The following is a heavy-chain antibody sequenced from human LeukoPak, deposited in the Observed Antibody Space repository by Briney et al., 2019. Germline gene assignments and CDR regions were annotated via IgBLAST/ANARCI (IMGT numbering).Heavy chain of an antibody. V-gene: IGHV3-74*01. J-gene: IGHJ4*02. CDR3: ARSDGSYYGKFDS. CDR2: ISSDGRST. CDR1: GFTFSSYW. Sequence: GGSLRLSCAASGFTFSSYWMHWVRQAPGKGLVWVSRISSDGRSTSYADSVKGRFTVSRDNAKTTLYLQMNSLRAEDTAVYYCARSDGSYYGKFDSWGQGTLVTVSP. D-gene: IGHD1-26*01.